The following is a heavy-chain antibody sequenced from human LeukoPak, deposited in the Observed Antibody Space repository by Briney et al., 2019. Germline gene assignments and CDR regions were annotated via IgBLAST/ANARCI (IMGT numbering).Heavy chain of an antibody. Sequence: GASVKVSCKASGYTFTGYYMHWVRQAPGQGLEWMGRIIPILGIANYAQKFQGRVTITADKSTSTAYMELSSLRSEDTAVYYCARDLQSIAARPNYYYYYGMDVWGQGTTVTVSS. V-gene: IGHV1-69*04. D-gene: IGHD6-6*01. CDR3: ARDLQSIAARPNYYYYYGMDV. CDR2: IIPILGIA. J-gene: IGHJ6*02. CDR1: GYTFTGYY.